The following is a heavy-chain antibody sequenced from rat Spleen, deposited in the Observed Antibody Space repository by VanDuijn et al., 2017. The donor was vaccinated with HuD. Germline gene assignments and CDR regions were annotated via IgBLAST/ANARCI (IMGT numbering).Heavy chain of an antibody. Sequence: QVQLKESGPGLVQPSQTLSLTCTVSGFSLSNYGLIWVRQPPGKGLEWMGVIWGNGNTNYNSALKSRLSISRDTSKNQVFLKMNSLQTEDTAIYFCARGYNYFDYWGQGVMVTVSS. V-gene: IGHV2-13*01. J-gene: IGHJ2*01. CDR3: ARGYNYFDY. CDR2: IWGNGNT. CDR1: GFSLSNYG. D-gene: IGHD1-11*01.